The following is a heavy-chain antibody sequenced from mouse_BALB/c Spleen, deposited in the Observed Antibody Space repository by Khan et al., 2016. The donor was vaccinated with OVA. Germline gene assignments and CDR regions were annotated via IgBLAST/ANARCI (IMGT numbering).Heavy chain of an antibody. J-gene: IGHJ4*01. Sequence: QVQLKQSGPELVKPGASVRISCKASGYTFTTYYIHWVKQRPGQGLQWIGWIYPGSVKTQYNEQFKGKATLTADKSSSTAYMQLSSLTSEDSAVYFCARDDYFVGDAMDYGGQGTSVTVSS. CDR1: GYTFTTYY. D-gene: IGHD2-4*01. CDR2: IYPGSVKT. V-gene: IGHV1S56*01. CDR3: ARDDYFVGDAMDY.